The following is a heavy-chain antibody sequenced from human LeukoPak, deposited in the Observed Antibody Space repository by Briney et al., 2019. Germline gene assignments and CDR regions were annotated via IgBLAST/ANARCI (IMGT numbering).Heavy chain of an antibody. V-gene: IGHV1-69*04. D-gene: IGHD6-19*01. CDR1: GGTFSSYA. Sequence: SVKVSCKASGGTFSSYAISWVRQAPGQGLEWMGRIIPILGIANYAQKFQGRVTITADKSTSTAYMELSSLRSEDTAVYYCARDGPVAGTKNDYWGRGTLVTVSS. CDR2: IIPILGIA. J-gene: IGHJ4*02. CDR3: ARDGPVAGTKNDY.